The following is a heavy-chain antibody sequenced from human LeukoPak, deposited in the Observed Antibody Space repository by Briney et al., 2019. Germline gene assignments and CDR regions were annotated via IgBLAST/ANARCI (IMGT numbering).Heavy chain of an antibody. CDR1: GFTFSASA. CDR2: IRSKDKNYAT. CDR3: IRHTGDY. D-gene: IGHD4-11*01. Sequence: GGSLKLSCAASGFTFSASAMHWVRQTSGKGLEWVGRIRSKDKNYATAYAASVAGRFTIARDDSKNPAYLQMNSLKTEDTAVYYCIRHTGDYWGQGTLVTVSS. J-gene: IGHJ4*02. V-gene: IGHV3-73*01.